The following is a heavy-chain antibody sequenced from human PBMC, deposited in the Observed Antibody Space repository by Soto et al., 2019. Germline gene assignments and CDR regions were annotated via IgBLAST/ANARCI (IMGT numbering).Heavy chain of an antibody. CDR3: AREGPRIVGASSDY. Sequence: GGSLRLSCAASGFNFSSYAMHWVRQAPGKGLEWVAVISYDGSNKYYADSVKGRFTISRDNSKNTLYLQMNSLRAEDTAVYYCAREGPRIVGASSDYWGQGTLVTAPQ. J-gene: IGHJ4*02. CDR2: ISYDGSNK. D-gene: IGHD1-26*01. V-gene: IGHV3-30-3*01. CDR1: GFNFSSYA.